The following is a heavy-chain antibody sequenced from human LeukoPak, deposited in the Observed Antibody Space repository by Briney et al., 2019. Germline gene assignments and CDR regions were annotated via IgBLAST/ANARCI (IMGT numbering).Heavy chain of an antibody. V-gene: IGHV4-30-2*01. CDR2: IYHSGST. CDR1: GGSISSGGYS. D-gene: IGHD2-15*01. Sequence: SQTLSLTCAVSGGSISSGGYSWSWIRQPPGKGLEWIGYIYHSGSTYYNPSPKSRVTISVDRSKNQFSLKLSSVTAADTAVYYCARAEDLGAFDIWGQGTMVTVSS. J-gene: IGHJ3*02. CDR3: ARAEDLGAFDI.